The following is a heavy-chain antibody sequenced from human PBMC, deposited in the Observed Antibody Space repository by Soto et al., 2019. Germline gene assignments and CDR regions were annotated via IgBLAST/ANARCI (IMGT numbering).Heavy chain of an antibody. D-gene: IGHD2-2*01. V-gene: IGHV2-70*11. CDR3: ARVASQRRDVVPAAGYYYYMDV. CDR1: GFSLSTSGMC. J-gene: IGHJ6*03. CDR2: IDWDDDK. Sequence: SGPTLVNPTQTLTLTCTFSGFSLSTSGMCVSWIRQPPGKALEWLARIDWDDDKYYSTSLKTRLTISKDTSKNQVVLTMTNMDPVDTATYYCARVASQRRDVVPAAGYYYYMDVWGKGTTVTVSS.